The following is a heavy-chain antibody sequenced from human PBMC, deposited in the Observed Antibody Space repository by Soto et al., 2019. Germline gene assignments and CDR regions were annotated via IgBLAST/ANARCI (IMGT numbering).Heavy chain of an antibody. D-gene: IGHD2-15*01. V-gene: IGHV4-59*08. CDR1: GGSISSYY. J-gene: IGHJ4*02. CDR2: FYYDGST. CDR3: ARYFCSGGTCYFVFDL. Sequence: SETLSLTCTVSGGSISSYYWSWIRQPPGKGLEWIGYFYYDGSTNYNPSLKSRVTVSGDTSKNQVSLKLSSVTAADTAVYYCARYFCSGGTCYFVFDLWGQGTLVTVSS.